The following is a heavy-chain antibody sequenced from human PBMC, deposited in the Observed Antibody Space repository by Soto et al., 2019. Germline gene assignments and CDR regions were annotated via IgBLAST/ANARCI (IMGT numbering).Heavy chain of an antibody. J-gene: IGHJ4*02. CDR3: ARDHGLPPFDYGDRTPQGFDY. V-gene: IGHV3-74*01. D-gene: IGHD4-17*01. CDR1: GFTFSSYL. CDR2: INSDGSST. Sequence: GGSLRLSCAASGFTFSSYLMHWVRQAPGKGLVWVSRINSDGSSTSYADSVKGRFTISRDNAKNTLYLQMNSLRAEDTAVYYCARDHGLPPFDYGDRTPQGFDYWGQRTLVTVPQ.